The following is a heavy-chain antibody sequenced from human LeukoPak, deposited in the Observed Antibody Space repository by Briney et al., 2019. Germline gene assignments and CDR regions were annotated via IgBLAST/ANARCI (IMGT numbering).Heavy chain of an antibody. J-gene: IGHJ4*02. D-gene: IGHD6-13*01. Sequence: PGGSLRLSCSASGLTFSSYEMNWVRQAPGKGLEWVSSISSRAGTIYYADSVKGRFTIFRDNAKNSLYLQMNSLRAEDTAVYYCARVGALSSSWLLYWGQGTLVTVSS. V-gene: IGHV3-48*03. CDR3: ARVGALSSSWLLY. CDR1: GLTFSSYE. CDR2: ISSRAGTI.